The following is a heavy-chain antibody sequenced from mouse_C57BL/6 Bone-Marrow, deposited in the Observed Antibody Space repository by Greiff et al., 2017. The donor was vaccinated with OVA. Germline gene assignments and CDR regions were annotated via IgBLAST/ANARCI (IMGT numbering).Heavy chain of an antibody. J-gene: IGHJ2*01. CDR2: IHPNSGST. D-gene: IGHD2-4*01. CDR1: GYTFTSYW. Sequence: QVQLKQPGAELVKPGASVKLSCKASGYTFTSYWMHWVTQRPGQGLEWIGMIHPNSGSTNYNEKFKSKATLTVDQSSSTAYMQRSSLTAEDSAVFYCAILRRSDYWGQGTTLTVSS. CDR3: AILRRSDY. V-gene: IGHV1-64*01.